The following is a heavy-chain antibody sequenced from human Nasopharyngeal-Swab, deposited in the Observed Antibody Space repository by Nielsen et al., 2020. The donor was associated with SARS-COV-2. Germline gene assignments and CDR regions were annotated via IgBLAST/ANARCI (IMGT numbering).Heavy chain of an antibody. CDR1: GFTFSSYA. Sequence: GESLKISCAASGFTFSSYAMHWVRQAPGKGLEWVAVISYDGSNKYYADSVKGRFTISRDNSKNTLYLQMNSLRAEDTAVYYCARDMGWSGSYYGCFDLWGRGTLVTVSS. V-gene: IGHV3-30-3*01. J-gene: IGHJ2*01. CDR2: ISYDGSNK. CDR3: ARDMGWSGSYYGCFDL. D-gene: IGHD1-26*01.